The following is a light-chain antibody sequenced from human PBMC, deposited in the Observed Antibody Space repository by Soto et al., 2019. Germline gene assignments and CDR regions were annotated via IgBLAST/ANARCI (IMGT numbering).Light chain of an antibody. Sequence: EIVLTHSPATLSLSPWERAALSGSASQSVSSYLAWYQQKPGQAPRLLIYDASNRATGIPARFSGSGSGTDFTLTISSLQSEDFAVYYCQQYNNWPRTFGQGTKVDIK. CDR2: DAS. CDR3: QQYNNWPRT. CDR1: QSVSSY. V-gene: IGKV3-11*01. J-gene: IGKJ1*01.